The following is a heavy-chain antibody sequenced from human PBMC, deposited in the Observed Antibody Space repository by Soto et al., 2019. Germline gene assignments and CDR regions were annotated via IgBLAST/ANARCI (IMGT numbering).Heavy chain of an antibody. CDR2: ISSSSSTI. J-gene: IGHJ6*02. V-gene: IGHV3-48*01. CDR1: GFTFSSYS. D-gene: IGHD3-10*01. Sequence: EVQLVESGGGLVQPGGSLRLSCAASGFTFSSYSMNWVRQAPGKGLEWVSYISSSSSTIYYADSVKGRFTISRDNAKTSLYLQMNSLRAEDTAVYYCARDNGSGSYGYYYYGMDVWGQGTTVTVSS. CDR3: ARDNGSGSYGYYYYGMDV.